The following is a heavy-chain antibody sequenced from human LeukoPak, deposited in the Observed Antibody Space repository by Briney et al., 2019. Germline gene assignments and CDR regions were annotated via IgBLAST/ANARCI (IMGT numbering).Heavy chain of an antibody. CDR3: ARDRPSSGSYPSTWWFDP. J-gene: IGHJ5*02. CDR2: TYYRSKWYN. V-gene: IGHV6-1*01. Sequence: SQTLSLTCAISGDSVSSNSAAWNWIRQSPSRGLEWLGRTYYRSKWYNDYAVSVKSRITINPDTSKNQFSLQLNSVTPEDTAVYYCARDRPSSGSYPSTWWFDPWGQGTLVTVSS. CDR1: GDSVSSNSAA. D-gene: IGHD1-26*01.